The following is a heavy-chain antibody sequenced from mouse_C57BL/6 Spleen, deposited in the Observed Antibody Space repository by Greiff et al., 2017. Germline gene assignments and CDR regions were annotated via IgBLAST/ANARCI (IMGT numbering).Heavy chain of an antibody. CDR3: ARSGYYGSSYDYAMDY. J-gene: IGHJ4*01. D-gene: IGHD1-1*01. Sequence: QVQLQQSGAELARPGASVKLSCKASGYTFTSYGISWVKQRTGQGLEWIGEIYPRSGNTYYNEKFKGKATLTADKSSSTAYMELRSLTSEDSAVXFCARSGYYGSSYDYAMDYWGQGTSGTVSS. V-gene: IGHV1-81*01. CDR2: IYPRSGNT. CDR1: GYTFTSYG.